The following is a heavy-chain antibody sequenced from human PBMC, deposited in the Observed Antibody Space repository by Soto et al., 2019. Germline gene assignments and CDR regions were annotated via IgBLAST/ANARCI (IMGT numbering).Heavy chain of an antibody. J-gene: IGHJ3*02. V-gene: IGHV1-18*04. CDR1: GYTFTSYG. D-gene: IGHD6-19*01. CDR3: ARDGYSSGWWGDAFDI. CDR2: ISAYNGNT. Sequence: ASVKVSCKASGYTFTSYGISWVRQAPGQGLEWMGWISAYNGNTNYAQKLQGRVTMTTDTSTSTAYMELRSLRSDDTAVYYCARDGYSSGWWGDAFDIWGQGKMVTVSS.